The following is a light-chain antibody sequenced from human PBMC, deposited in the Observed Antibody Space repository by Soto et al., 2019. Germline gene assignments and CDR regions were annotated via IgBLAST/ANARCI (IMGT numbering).Light chain of an antibody. V-gene: IGLV1-47*01. CDR1: SSNIGSNY. Sequence: QSLLTQPPSASGTPGQRVTISCSGSSSNIGSNYVYWYQQLPGTAPKLLIYRNNQRPSGVPDRLSGSKSGTSASLAISGLRSEDEADYYCAAWDDSLSGLYVFGTGTKVTVL. CDR2: RNN. CDR3: AAWDDSLSGLYV. J-gene: IGLJ1*01.